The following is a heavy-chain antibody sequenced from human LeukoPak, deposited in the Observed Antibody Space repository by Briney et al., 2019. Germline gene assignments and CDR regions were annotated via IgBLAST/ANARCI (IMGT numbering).Heavy chain of an antibody. J-gene: IGHJ6*03. CDR3: ARGTGFGVVFNYYQYYMDV. V-gene: IGHV4-34*01. CDR1: GGSFNNYY. CDR2: INHSGST. D-gene: IGHD3-3*01. Sequence: PSETLSLTCAVYGGSFNNYYWSWIRQPPGTGLEGIGEINHSGSTKYNPSLKSRVTISVDTSKNQFSLKLTSVTAADTAVYYCARGTGFGVVFNYYQYYMDVWGKGTTVTVS.